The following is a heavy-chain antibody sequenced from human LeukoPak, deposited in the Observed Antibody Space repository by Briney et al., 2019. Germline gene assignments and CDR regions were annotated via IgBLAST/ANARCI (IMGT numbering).Heavy chain of an antibody. J-gene: IGHJ5*02. CDR2: ISAYNGNT. V-gene: IGHV1-18*01. CDR1: GYTFTSYG. Sequence: ASVTVSFKASGYTFTSYGISWVRQAPGQGLEWMGWISAYNGNTNYAQKLQGRVTMTTDTSTSTAYMELRSLRSDDTAVYYCARDKVRDSSGWYSWFDPWGQGTLVTVSS. CDR3: ARDKVRDSSGWYSWFDP. D-gene: IGHD6-19*01.